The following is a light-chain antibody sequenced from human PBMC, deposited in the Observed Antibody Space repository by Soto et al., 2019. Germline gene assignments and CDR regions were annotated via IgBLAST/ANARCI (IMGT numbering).Light chain of an antibody. Sequence: DIQMTQSPSTLSASVGDRVTITCRASQSINSWMAWYQQKPGRAPKLLIYDAFSLESGVPSRFSGSRSGTEFTLTISSLQPDDFATYYCQHYNSYSWTFGQGTKVE. J-gene: IGKJ1*01. V-gene: IGKV1-5*01. CDR2: DAF. CDR3: QHYNSYSWT. CDR1: QSINSW.